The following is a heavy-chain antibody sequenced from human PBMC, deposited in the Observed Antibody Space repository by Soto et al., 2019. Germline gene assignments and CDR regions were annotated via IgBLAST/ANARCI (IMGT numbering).Heavy chain of an antibody. D-gene: IGHD6-19*01. J-gene: IGHJ3*02. CDR3: ARALRQWLAAAFDI. CDR1: GFTFSTYS. CDR2: ISSSTSTI. V-gene: IGHV3-48*02. Sequence: EVQLVESGGGLVQPGGSLRLSCAASGFTFSTYSMNWVRQAPGKGLEWVSYISSSTSTIYYADSVKGRFTISRDNAKNSLYLQMNSLRDEDTAVYYCARALRQWLAAAFDIWGQGTMVTVSS.